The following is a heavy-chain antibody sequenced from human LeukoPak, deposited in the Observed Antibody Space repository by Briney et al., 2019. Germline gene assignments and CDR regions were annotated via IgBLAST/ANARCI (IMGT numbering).Heavy chain of an antibody. CDR2: IHYSGST. Sequence: SETLSLTCTASGGSISSYYWSWIRQPPGKGLEWIGYIHYSGSTNYNPSLKSRVTISVDTSKNQFSLKLSSVTAADTAVYYCARTPLGRFDPWGQGTLVTVSS. CDR3: ARTPLGRFDP. V-gene: IGHV4-59*01. CDR1: GGSISSYY. J-gene: IGHJ5*02. D-gene: IGHD2-15*01.